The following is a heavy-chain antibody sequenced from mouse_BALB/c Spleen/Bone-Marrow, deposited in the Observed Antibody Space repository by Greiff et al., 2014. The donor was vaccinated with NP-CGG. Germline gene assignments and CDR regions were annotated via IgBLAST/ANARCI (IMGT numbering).Heavy chain of an antibody. Sequence: VQLQQPGAELVKPGASVKLSCTASGFNIKDTYMHWVKQRPEQGLEWIGRIDPANGNTKYDPKFQGKATITADTSSNTAYLQLSSLTSEDTAVYYCARIHYYGRAWFAYWGQGTLVTVSA. CDR2: IDPANGNT. CDR3: ARIHYYGRAWFAY. D-gene: IGHD1-2*01. CDR1: GFNIKDTY. J-gene: IGHJ3*01. V-gene: IGHV14-3*02.